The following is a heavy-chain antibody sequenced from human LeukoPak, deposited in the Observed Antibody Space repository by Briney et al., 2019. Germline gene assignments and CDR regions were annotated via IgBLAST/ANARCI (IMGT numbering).Heavy chain of an antibody. CDR1: GGSISSYY. V-gene: IGHV4-59*01. J-gene: IGHJ5*02. CDR2: IYYSGRT. Sequence: SETLSLTCTVSGGSISSYYWSWIRQPPGKGLEWIGYIYYSGRTNYNPSLKRRVTISVDTSKNQFSLKLSSVTAADTAVYYRARELVRERGNNWSDPWGQGTLVTASS. D-gene: IGHD2/OR15-2a*01. CDR3: ARELVRERGNNWSDP.